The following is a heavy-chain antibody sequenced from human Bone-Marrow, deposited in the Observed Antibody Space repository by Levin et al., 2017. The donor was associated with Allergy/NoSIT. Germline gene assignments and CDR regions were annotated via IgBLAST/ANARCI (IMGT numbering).Heavy chain of an antibody. CDR1: GFAFSSSW. V-gene: IGHV3-74*01. J-gene: IGHJ3*02. Sequence: PGGSLRLSCAASGFAFSSSWMHWVRQAPGKGLVWVSRIKSDGSQTSYAENVRGRFTISRDNAKNTLYLQMNSLRVEDTAVYYCARDPHGGTGGHDNFDIWGQGTMVTVSS. D-gene: IGHD1-14*01. CDR3: ARDPHGGTGGHDNFDI. CDR2: IKSDGSQT.